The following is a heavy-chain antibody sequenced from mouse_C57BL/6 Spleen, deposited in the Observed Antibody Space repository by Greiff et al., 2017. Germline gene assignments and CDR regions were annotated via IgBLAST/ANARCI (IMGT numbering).Heavy chain of an antibody. CDR2: ISYDGSN. V-gene: IGHV3-6*01. D-gene: IGHD2-10*02. Sequence: EVKLMESGPGLVKPSQSLSLTCSVTGYSITSGYYWNWIRQFPGNKLEWMGYISYDGSNNYNPSLKNRISITRDTSKNQFFLKLNSVTTEDTATYYCARYGNYVGYFDYWGQGTTLTVSS. CDR1: GYSITSGYY. CDR3: ARYGNYVGYFDY. J-gene: IGHJ2*01.